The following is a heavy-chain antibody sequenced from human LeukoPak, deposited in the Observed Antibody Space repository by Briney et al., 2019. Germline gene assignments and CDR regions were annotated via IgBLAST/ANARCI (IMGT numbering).Heavy chain of an antibody. D-gene: IGHD3-10*01. CDR2: IDPSDSYT. CDR1: GHNFPYYC. J-gene: IGHJ4*02. Sequence: GESLKISCKGSGHNFPYYCIRWVRQMPGKGLEWMGRIDPSDSYTNYSPSFQGHVTISADKSISTAYLQWSSLTASYTAMYYCASTSWFGVDYWGQGTLVTVSS. CDR3: ASTSWFGVDY. V-gene: IGHV5-10-1*01.